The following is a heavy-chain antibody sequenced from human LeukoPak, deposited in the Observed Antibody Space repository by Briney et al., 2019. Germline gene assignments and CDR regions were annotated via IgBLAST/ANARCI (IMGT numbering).Heavy chain of an antibody. V-gene: IGHV3-21*01. CDR2: ISSSSSYI. CDR3: ARGYCSSTSCYVDAFDI. J-gene: IGHJ3*02. D-gene: IGHD2-2*01. Sequence: GGSLRLSCAASGFTFSSYSMNWVRQAPGKGLEWVSSISSSSSYIYYADSVKGRFTISRDSAKNSLYLQMNSLRAEDTAVYYCARGYCSSTSCYVDAFDIWGQGTMVTVSS. CDR1: GFTFSSYS.